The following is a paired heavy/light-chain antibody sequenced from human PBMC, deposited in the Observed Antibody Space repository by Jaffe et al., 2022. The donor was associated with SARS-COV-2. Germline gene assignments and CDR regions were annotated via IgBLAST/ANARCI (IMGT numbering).Light chain of an antibody. CDR3: MQGTHWPWT. J-gene: IGKJ1*01. V-gene: IGKV2-30*02. CDR2: KVF. Sequence: DVVMTQSPLSLPVTLGQPASISCRSSQSLVHSDGNTYLNWFQQRPGQSPRRLLYKVFNRDSGAPDKFSGSGSGTDFTLKISRVEAEDVGVYYCMQGTHWPWTFGQGTNVEIK. CDR1: QSLVHSDGNTY.
Heavy chain of an antibody. CDR2: IRGDGGTA. D-gene: IGHD5-12*01. J-gene: IGHJ4*02. CDR3: ARDHYGYNSLDY. Sequence: EVQLVESGGGLVQPGGSLRLSCAASGFTFSSYWMHWVRQVPGRGLVWVSRIRGDGGTAHYADSVKGRFTISRDNAKNTLYLQMNSLRAEDTAVYYCARDHYGYNSLDYWGQGTLVTVSS. V-gene: IGHV3-74*01. CDR1: GFTFSSYW.